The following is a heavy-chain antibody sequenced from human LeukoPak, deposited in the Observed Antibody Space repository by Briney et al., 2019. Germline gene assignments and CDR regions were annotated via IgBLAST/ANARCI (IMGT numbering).Heavy chain of an antibody. CDR3: ARRGVVPAATPMDY. CDR2: ISSSSSSI. Sequence: GGSLRLSCAASGFTFSSYSMNWVRQALGKGLEWVSYISSSSSSIYYADSVKGRFTISRDNAKNSLYLQMNSLRDEDTAVYYCARRGVVPAATPMDYWGQGTLVTVSS. CDR1: GFTFSSYS. J-gene: IGHJ4*02. V-gene: IGHV3-48*02. D-gene: IGHD2-2*02.